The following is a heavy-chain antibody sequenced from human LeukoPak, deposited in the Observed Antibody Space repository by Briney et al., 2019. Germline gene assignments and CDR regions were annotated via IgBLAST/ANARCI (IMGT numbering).Heavy chain of an antibody. CDR3: ARDCSGGSCYGAFDI. Sequence: SETLSLTCTVSGASIRSGDYYWSWIRQPPGKGLEWIGYIYDSGGTYYNPSLKSRITISVDTSENRFSLKLSSVTATDTAVYYCARDCSGGSCYGAFDIWGQGTMVTVSS. CDR1: GASIRSGDYY. J-gene: IGHJ3*02. CDR2: IYDSGGT. V-gene: IGHV4-30-4*01. D-gene: IGHD2-15*01.